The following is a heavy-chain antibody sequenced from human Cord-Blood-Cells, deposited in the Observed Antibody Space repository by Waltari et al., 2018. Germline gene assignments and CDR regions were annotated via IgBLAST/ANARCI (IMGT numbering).Heavy chain of an antibody. CDR3: ATAVESSWYGTDAVDI. D-gene: IGHD6-13*01. Sequence: QVQLVQSGAEVKKPGASVKVSCKVSGYTLTELSMHWVRQAPGKGLEWMGGFDPEDGETIYSQKFQGRVTMTEDTSTDTAYMELSSLRAEDTAGYYCATAVESSWYGTDAVDIWGQGTMVTVSS. J-gene: IGHJ3*02. V-gene: IGHV1-24*01. CDR2: FDPEDGET. CDR1: GYTLTELS.